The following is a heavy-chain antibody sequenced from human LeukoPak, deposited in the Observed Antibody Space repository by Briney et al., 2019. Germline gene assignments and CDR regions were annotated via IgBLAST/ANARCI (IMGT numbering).Heavy chain of an antibody. CDR1: GFTFSTYA. D-gene: IGHD6-13*01. V-gene: IGHV3-30-3*01. CDR3: ARPLSAASGTDFHY. Sequence: GGSLRLSCAGSGFTFSTYAMHWVRQAPGKGLEWVALFSYDGSTQRYADSVKGRFTISRDISKNTLYLQMNSLRAEDTAVYYCARPLSAASGTDFHYWGQGTLVTVSS. CDR2: FSYDGSTQ. J-gene: IGHJ4*02.